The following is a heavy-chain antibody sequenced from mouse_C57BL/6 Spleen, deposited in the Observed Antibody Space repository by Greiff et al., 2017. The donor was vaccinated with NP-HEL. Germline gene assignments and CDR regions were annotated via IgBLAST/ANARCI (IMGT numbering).Heavy chain of an antibody. CDR2: ISSGSSTI. CDR3: ARLNWDGAWFAY. CDR1: GFTFSDYG. J-gene: IGHJ3*01. V-gene: IGHV5-17*01. D-gene: IGHD4-1*02. Sequence: EVHLVESGGGLVKPGGSLKLSCAASGFTFSDYGMHWVRQAPEKGLEWVAYISSGSSTIYYADTVKGRFTISRDNAKNTLFLQMTSLRSEDTAMYYCARLNWDGAWFAYWGQGTLVTVSA.